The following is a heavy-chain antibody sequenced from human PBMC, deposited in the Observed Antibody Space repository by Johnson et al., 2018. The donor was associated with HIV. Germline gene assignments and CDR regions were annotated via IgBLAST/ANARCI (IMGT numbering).Heavy chain of an antibody. V-gene: IGHV3-20*04. CDR3: ASDVKYYDSSGYYSDAFEI. J-gene: IGHJ3*02. CDR2: IKWNGATT. Sequence: VQLVESGGGVVRPGGSLRLSCAASGFTFDDFGMSWVRQAPGKGLEWVSVIKWNGATTGYADSVQGRFTISRDNAKKSLYLQVNSLRGEDTALYYCASDVKYYDSSGYYSDAFEIWGQGTLVTVSS. D-gene: IGHD3-22*01. CDR1: GFTFDDFG.